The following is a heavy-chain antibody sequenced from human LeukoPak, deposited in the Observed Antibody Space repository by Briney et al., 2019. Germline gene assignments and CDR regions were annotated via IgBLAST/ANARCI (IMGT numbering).Heavy chain of an antibody. CDR2: INHSGST. V-gene: IGHV4-34*01. CDR3: ARGSTMVRGVTHSYYYYYYMDV. J-gene: IGHJ6*03. D-gene: IGHD3-10*01. CDR1: GGSFSGYY. Sequence: SETLSLTCAVYGGSFSGYYWSWIRQPPGKGLEWIGEINHSGSTNYNPSLKSRVTISVDTSKNQFSLKLSSVTAADTAVYYCARGSTMVRGVTHSYYYYYYMDVWGKGTTVTISS.